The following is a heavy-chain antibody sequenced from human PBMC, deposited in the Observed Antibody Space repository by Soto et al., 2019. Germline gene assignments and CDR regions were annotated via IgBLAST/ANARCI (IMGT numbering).Heavy chain of an antibody. CDR2: IFHSGSA. Sequence: SETLSLTCTVSGASSSSSAYYWSGVRQPPGKGLEWIGYIFHSGSAYYNPSLKSRVTISVDTSKNQFSLKLTSVTAADTAVFYCASYTFGHDREYHYAMDVWGQGTTVTVSS. J-gene: IGHJ6*02. D-gene: IGHD3-10*02. CDR1: GASSSSSAYY. V-gene: IGHV4-30-4*01. CDR3: ASYTFGHDREYHYAMDV.